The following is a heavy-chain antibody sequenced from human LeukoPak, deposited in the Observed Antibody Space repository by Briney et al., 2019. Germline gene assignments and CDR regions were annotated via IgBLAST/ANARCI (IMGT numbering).Heavy chain of an antibody. J-gene: IGHJ4*02. CDR2: IYPADSDT. CDR3: ARLKGGLDY. V-gene: IGHV5-51*01. CDR1: GYTFTNYW. Sequence: GESLQISCKGSGYTFTNYWIGWVRQMPGKGLEWMGIIYPADSDTRYSPSFQGRVTISADKSISTAYLQWSGLMASDTAIYYCARLKGGLDYWGQGTLVTVSS.